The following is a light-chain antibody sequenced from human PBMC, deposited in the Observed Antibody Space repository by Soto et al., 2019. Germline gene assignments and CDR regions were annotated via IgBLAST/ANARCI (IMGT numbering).Light chain of an antibody. CDR1: QSVSSSY. Sequence: EIVLTQSACTLSLSPGQRATLSCRASQSVSSSYLAWYQQKPGQAPRLLIYGASSRATGIPDRFSGSGSGTDFTLTISRLEPEDFAVYYCQQYGSSPPVTFAQGTKVDIK. CDR2: GAS. V-gene: IGKV3-20*01. CDR3: QQYGSSPPVT. J-gene: IGKJ1*01.